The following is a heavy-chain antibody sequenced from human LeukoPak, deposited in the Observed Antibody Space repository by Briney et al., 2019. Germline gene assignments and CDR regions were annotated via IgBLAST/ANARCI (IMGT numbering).Heavy chain of an antibody. J-gene: IGHJ6*03. V-gene: IGHV1-8*01. CDR2: MNPNSGNT. CDR3: ARAGVFRYSSGWYGGYYYYYYMDV. D-gene: IGHD6-19*01. CDR1: GYTFTSYD. Sequence: GASVKVSCKASGYTFTSYDINWVRQATGQGLEWMGWMNPNSGNTRYAQKFQGRVTMTRNTSISTAYMELSSLRSEDTAVYYCARAGVFRYSSGWYGGYYYYYYMDVWGKGTTVTVSS.